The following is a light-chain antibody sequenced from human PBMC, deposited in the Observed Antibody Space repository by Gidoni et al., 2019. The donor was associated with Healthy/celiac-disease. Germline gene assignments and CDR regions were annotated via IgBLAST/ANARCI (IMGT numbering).Light chain of an antibody. CDR2: LGS. CDR3: MQSLQTPTT. Sequence: MVMTHSPLSLPVTPGEPASISCRTSQSLLHSNGYNYLDWYLQKPGQSPQLLIYLGSNRDSGVPERFSGSGSGTDCTLKISRVEAEDVGIYYCMQSLQTPTTFGQGTKLEIK. V-gene: IGKV2-28*01. CDR1: QSLLHSNGYNY. J-gene: IGKJ2*01.